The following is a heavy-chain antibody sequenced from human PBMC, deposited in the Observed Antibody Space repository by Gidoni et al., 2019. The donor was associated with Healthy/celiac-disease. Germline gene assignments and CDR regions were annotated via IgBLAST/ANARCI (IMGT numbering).Heavy chain of an antibody. J-gene: IGHJ4*02. Sequence: EVQLVESGGGLVQPGGSLRLSCAASGFTFSSYWMSWVRQAPGKGLEWVANIKQDGSEKYYVDSVKGRLTISRDNAKNSLYLQMNSLRAEDTAVYYCARDLDYGDYLGFEWMERYFDYWGQGTLVTVSS. CDR1: GFTFSSYW. D-gene: IGHD4-17*01. CDR3: ARDLDYGDYLGFEWMERYFDY. CDR2: IKQDGSEK. V-gene: IGHV3-7*04.